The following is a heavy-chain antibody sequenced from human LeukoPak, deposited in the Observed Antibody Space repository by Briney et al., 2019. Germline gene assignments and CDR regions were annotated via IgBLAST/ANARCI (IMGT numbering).Heavy chain of an antibody. J-gene: IGHJ6*03. V-gene: IGHV3-7*01. CDR2: IKQDGSEK. Sequence: GGSLRLSCAASGFTFSSYWMSWVRQAPGKGLERVANIKQDGSEKYYVDSVKGRFTISRDNAKNSLYLQMNSLRAEDTAVYYCARAKGYYYYYMDVWGKGTTVTISS. CDR1: GFTFSSYW. CDR3: ARAKGYYYYYMDV.